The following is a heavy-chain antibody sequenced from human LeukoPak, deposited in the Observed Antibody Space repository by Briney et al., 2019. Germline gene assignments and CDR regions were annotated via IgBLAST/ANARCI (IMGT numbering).Heavy chain of an antibody. V-gene: IGHV1-18*01. D-gene: IGHD3-10*01. Sequence: ASVKVSCKASGYTFTSYGISWVRQAPGQGPEWMGWISGYNGNTKYAQKLQGRVTMATDTSTSTAYMELRSLRPDDTAVYYCARDPMVRGVLDYWGQGTPVTVSS. CDR3: ARDPMVRGVLDY. J-gene: IGHJ4*02. CDR1: GYTFTSYG. CDR2: ISGYNGNT.